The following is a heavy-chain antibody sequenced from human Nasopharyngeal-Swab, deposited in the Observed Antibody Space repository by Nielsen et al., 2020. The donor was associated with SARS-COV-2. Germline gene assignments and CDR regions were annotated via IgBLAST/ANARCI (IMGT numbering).Heavy chain of an antibody. J-gene: IGHJ4*02. Sequence: WIRQPPGKGLEWIGSVYYGLAIQYSPSLKSRATISIDTSKNQLSLEVTSVTVADTAVYYCARGRGGLRLITMILTESINDYWGQGTLVTVSS. CDR2: VYYGLAI. D-gene: IGHD3-22*01. CDR3: ARGRGGLRLITMILTESINDY. V-gene: IGHV4-39*01.